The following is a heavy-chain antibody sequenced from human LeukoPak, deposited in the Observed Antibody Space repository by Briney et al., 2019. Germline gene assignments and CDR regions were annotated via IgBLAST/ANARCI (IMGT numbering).Heavy chain of an antibody. CDR2: ISSSGSTI. V-gene: IGHV3-48*03. CDR1: GFTFSSNE. Sequence: GGSLRLACAASGFTFSSNEMNWVRQAPGNWLEWVSYISSSGSTIYYADSVKGRFTISRDNAKNSLYLQMNSLRAEDTAVYYCARGPPDTAMALYYYYGMDVWGQGTTVTVSS. CDR3: ARGPPDTAMALYYYYGMDV. D-gene: IGHD5-18*01. J-gene: IGHJ6*02.